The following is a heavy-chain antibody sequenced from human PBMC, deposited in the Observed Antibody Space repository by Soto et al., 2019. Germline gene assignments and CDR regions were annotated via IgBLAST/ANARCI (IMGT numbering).Heavy chain of an antibody. CDR2: ISHSEST. V-gene: IGHV4-30-2*01. J-gene: IGHJ4*02. Sequence: QLHLQESGSGLVKPSQTLSLTCAVSGASISSGSYSWSWIRQPPGKGLEWIGSISHSESTNYNPSLESRVTISLDRSKNQFSLKLNSVTAADTAVYYCASFRXXXXXXGVYYTAHYYFDYWGQGTLVTVSS. CDR3: ASFRXXXXXXGVYYTAHYYFDY. CDR1: GASISSGSYS. D-gene: IGHD2-8*01.